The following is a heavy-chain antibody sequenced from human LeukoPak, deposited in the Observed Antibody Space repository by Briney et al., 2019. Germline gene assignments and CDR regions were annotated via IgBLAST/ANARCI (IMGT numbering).Heavy chain of an antibody. CDR3: ARAGPVKWNYYYMDV. D-gene: IGHD1-26*01. V-gene: IGHV4-38-2*01. Sequence: SETLSLTCDVSGFSISNGYFWAWIRQSPGKELEWIGSIYHSGMTYYNPSLKSQFSIEVDTSKNQFSLKMRSATAADTAVYFCARAGPVKWNYYYMDVWGKGTTVTVSS. CDR2: IYHSGMT. J-gene: IGHJ6*03. CDR1: GFSISNGYF.